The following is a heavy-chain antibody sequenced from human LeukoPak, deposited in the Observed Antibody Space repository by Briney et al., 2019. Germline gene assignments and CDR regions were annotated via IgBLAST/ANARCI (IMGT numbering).Heavy chain of an antibody. CDR3: ARSSSTVVTPGGY. D-gene: IGHD4-23*01. CDR2: MNPNSGNT. V-gene: IGHV1-8*01. J-gene: IGHJ4*02. CDR1: GYTFTSYD. Sequence: GASVKVSCKASGYTFTSYDISWVRQATGQGLEWMGWMNPNSGNTGYAQKFQGRVTMTRTTSISTAYMELSSLRSEDTAVYYCARSSSTVVTPGGYWGQGTLVTVSS.